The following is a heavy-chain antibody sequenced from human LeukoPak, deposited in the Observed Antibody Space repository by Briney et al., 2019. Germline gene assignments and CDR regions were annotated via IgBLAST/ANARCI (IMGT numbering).Heavy chain of an antibody. D-gene: IGHD5-12*01. J-gene: IGHJ4*02. V-gene: IGHV4-59*01. Sequence: PSETLSLTCTVSGGSISSFYWSWIRQPPGKGLEWIGYLYDSVSPNYNPSLKSRVTISVDTSKNQFSLKLTSVTAADTALYYCARAYSGYDEDYFDYWGQGTLVTVSS. CDR1: GGSISSFY. CDR2: LYDSVSP. CDR3: ARAYSGYDEDYFDY.